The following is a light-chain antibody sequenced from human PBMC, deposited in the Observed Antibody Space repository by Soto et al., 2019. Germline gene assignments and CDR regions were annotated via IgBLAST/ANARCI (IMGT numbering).Light chain of an antibody. CDR1: SSNIGSHA. J-gene: IGLJ2*01. V-gene: IGLV1-44*01. CDR3: AAWDDSLNGVL. CDR2: NNH. Sequence: QSVLTQPPSASGTPGQRVTISCSGSSSNIGSHAVNWYQHLPRTAPKLLLYNNHQRPSGVPDRFSGSRSGTSASLAISGLQSEEEASYYCAAWDDSLNGVLFGGGTKLTVL.